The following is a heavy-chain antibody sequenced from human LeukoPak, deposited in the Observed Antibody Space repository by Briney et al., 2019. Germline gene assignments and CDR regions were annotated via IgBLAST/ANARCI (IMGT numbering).Heavy chain of an antibody. J-gene: IGHJ4*02. Sequence: GGSLRLSCAASGFTFSSYAMSWVRQAPGKGLEWVSSISSSSSYIYYADSVKGRFTISRDNAKNSLYLQMNSLRAEDTAVYYCARDERGYYDFWSGYYTGAFDFWGQGTLVTVSS. CDR3: ARDERGYYDFWSGYYTGAFDF. CDR2: ISSSSSYI. V-gene: IGHV3-21*01. D-gene: IGHD3-3*01. CDR1: GFTFSSYA.